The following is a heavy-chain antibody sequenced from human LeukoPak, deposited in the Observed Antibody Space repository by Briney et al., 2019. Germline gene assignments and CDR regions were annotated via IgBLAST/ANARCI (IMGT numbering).Heavy chain of an antibody. CDR3: TTDGSSYPDY. D-gene: IGHD6-13*01. Sequence: GGSLRLSCAASGFTFINAWMTWVRQAPGKGLEWVGRIKSKTDGETTDYAAPVKGRFAISRDDSKGTLFLQMNSLKTEDTAVYYCTTDGSSYPDYWGQGTLVSVSS. CDR1: GFTFINAW. V-gene: IGHV3-15*01. CDR2: IKSKTDGETT. J-gene: IGHJ4*02.